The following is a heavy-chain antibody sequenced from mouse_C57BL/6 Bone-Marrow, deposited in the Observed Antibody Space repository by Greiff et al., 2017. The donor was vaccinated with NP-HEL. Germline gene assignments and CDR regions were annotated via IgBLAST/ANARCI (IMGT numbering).Heavy chain of an antibody. V-gene: IGHV5-4*03. Sequence: EVMLVESGGGLVKPGGSLKLSCAASGFTFSSYAMSWVRQTPVKRLEWVATISDGGSYTYYQDNVKGRFTISRDNAKNNLYLQLSHLKSEDTAMYYCARYSNNDGGYAMDYWGQGTSVTVSS. J-gene: IGHJ4*01. CDR2: ISDGGSYT. D-gene: IGHD2-5*01. CDR3: ARYSNNDGGYAMDY. CDR1: GFTFSSYA.